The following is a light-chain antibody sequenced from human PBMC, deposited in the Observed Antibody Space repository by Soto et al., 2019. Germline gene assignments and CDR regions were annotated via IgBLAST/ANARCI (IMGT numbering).Light chain of an antibody. J-gene: IGLJ1*01. V-gene: IGLV2-8*01. CDR2: EVS. CDR1: SSDVGGYIY. CDR3: SAYAGSNNLNV. Sequence: QSALTQPPSASGSPGQSVTISCAGTSSDVGGYIYVSWYQQHPGKAPKVLIFEVSKRHSGVPDRFSGSKSGNTASLTVSGLQAEDEADYYCSAYAGSNNLNVFGTGTKLTVL.